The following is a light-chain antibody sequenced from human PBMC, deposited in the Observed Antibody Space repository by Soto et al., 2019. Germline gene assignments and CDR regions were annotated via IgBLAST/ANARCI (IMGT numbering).Light chain of an antibody. J-gene: IGKJ4*01. CDR3: QQYGSYSLT. V-gene: IGKV1-5*01. Sequence: DIQMTQSPSTLSASVGDRVTITCRASQSIGRWLAWYQQKPGKAPNLLIYDVYNLEGGVPSRFSGSGSETEFTLTISSLQPDDFATYYCQQYGSYSLTFGGGTKVEIK. CDR1: QSIGRW. CDR2: DVY.